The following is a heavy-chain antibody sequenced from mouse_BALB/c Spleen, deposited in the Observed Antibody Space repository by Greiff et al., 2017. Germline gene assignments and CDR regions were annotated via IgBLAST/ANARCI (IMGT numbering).Heavy chain of an antibody. CDR3: ARGGVITTVVDY. Sequence: VMLVESGPGLVAPSQSLSITCTVSGFSLTSYGVHWVRQPPGKGLEWLGVIWAGGSTNYNSALMSRLSISKDNSKSQVFLKMNSLQTDDTAMYYGARGGVITTVVDYWGQGTTLTVSS. J-gene: IGHJ2*01. V-gene: IGHV2-9*02. CDR1: GFSLTSYG. CDR2: IWAGGST. D-gene: IGHD1-1*01.